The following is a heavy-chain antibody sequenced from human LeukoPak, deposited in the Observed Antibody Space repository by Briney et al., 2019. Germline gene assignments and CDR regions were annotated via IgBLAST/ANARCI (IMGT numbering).Heavy chain of an antibody. D-gene: IGHD6-13*01. CDR1: GFTFNNFG. V-gene: IGHV3-30*03. CDR3: VGQQLGSYYFDY. J-gene: IGHJ4*02. Sequence: PGGSLRLSCAASGFTFNNFGMHWVRQAPGKGLEWVAVISYDGSNKYYADSVKGRFTISRDNSKNTLYLQMNSLRAEDTAVYYCVGQQLGSYYFDYWGQGTLVTVSS. CDR2: ISYDGSNK.